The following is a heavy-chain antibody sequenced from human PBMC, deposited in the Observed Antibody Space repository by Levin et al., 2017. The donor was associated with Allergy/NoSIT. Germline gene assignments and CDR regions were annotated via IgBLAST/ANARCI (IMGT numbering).Heavy chain of an antibody. CDR2: VRQSGSEK. D-gene: IGHD1-14*01. V-gene: IGHV3-7*01. CDR3: ARTPGRTRYFDY. Sequence: PSETLSLTCAASGFTFDDFWMNWVRQAPGKGLEWVANVRQSGSEKFYVDSVKGRFSISRDNAKNSLYLQMNSLRAEDSAVYYCARTPGRTRYFDYWGQGTLVAVSS. CDR1: GFTFDDFW. J-gene: IGHJ4*02.